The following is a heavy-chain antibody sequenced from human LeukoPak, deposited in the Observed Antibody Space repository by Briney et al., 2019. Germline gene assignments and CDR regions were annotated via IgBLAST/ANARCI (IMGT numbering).Heavy chain of an antibody. V-gene: IGHV3-7*01. D-gene: IGHD4-17*01. CDR3: ARDRYGDYDFDY. CDR1: GFTFSSYW. J-gene: IGHJ4*02. CDR2: VKQDGSEK. Sequence: GGSLRLSCAASGFTFSSYWMSWVRQAPGKGLEWVATVKQDGSEKYYVDSVKGRFTISRDNANNSLYLQMNSLRAEDTAVYYCARDRYGDYDFDYWGQGTLVTVSS.